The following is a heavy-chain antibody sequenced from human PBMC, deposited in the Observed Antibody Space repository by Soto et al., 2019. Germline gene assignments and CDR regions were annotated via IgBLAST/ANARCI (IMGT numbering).Heavy chain of an antibody. D-gene: IGHD1-26*01. J-gene: IGHJ4*02. CDR1: GYSFTSYW. V-gene: IGHV5-10-1*01. CDR3: AAGAVGATTPLFDY. CDR2: IDPSDSYT. Sequence: GESLKISCKGSGYSFTSYWISWVRQMPGKGLEWMGRIDPSDSYTNYSPSFQGHVTISADKSISTAYLQWSSLKASDTAMYYCAAGAVGATTPLFDYWGQGTLVTVSS.